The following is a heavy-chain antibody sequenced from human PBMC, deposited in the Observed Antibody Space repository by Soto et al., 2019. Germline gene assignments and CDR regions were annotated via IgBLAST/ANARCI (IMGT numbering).Heavy chain of an antibody. D-gene: IGHD2-21*02. Sequence: ASVKVSCKVSGYTLTELSMHWVRRAPGKGLEWMGGFDPEDGETIYAQKFQGRVTISADKSTSTAYLQWSSLKASDTGIFYCASTRTTLVTQIDYWGQGTQVTVSS. J-gene: IGHJ4*02. CDR2: FDPEDGET. CDR3: ASTRTTLVTQIDY. V-gene: IGHV1-24*01. CDR1: GYTLTELS.